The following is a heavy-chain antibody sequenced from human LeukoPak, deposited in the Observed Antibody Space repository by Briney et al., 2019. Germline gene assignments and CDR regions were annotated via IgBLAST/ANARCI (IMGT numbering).Heavy chain of an antibody. CDR2: ISGSGGST. CDR1: GFTFSSYG. CDR3: AKAFTKSYDSMDY. Sequence: PGGSLRLSCAASGFTFSSYGMSWVRQAPGKGLEWVLAISGSGGSTYYADSVKGRFTISRDNSKNTLYLQMNSLRAEDTAVYYCAKAFTKSYDSMDYWGQGTLVTVSS. J-gene: IGHJ4*02. D-gene: IGHD3-22*01. V-gene: IGHV3-23*01.